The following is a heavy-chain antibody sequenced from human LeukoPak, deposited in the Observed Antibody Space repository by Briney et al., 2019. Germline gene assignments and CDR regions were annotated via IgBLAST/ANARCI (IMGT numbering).Heavy chain of an antibody. Sequence: PGGSLRLSCAASGFTLSDYYMSWIRQAPGKGLEWVSTISDGGGSTYYADSVKGRFTISRDNSENTLYLQMNSLRAEDTAVYYCAKGAIRGHDYWGQGTLVTVSS. CDR3: AKGAIRGHDY. D-gene: IGHD3-10*01. V-gene: IGHV3-23*01. CDR2: ISDGGGST. J-gene: IGHJ4*02. CDR1: GFTLSDYY.